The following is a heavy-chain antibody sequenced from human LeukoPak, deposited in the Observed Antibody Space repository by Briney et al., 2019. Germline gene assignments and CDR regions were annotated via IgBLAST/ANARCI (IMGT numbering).Heavy chain of an antibody. D-gene: IGHD3-3*01. J-gene: IGHJ4*02. CDR2: MNPNSGNT. V-gene: IGHV1-8*01. CDR3: ARVPSLLRDTYDFWSGYYPYYFDY. CDR1: GYTFTSYD. Sequence: ASVKVPCKASGYTFTSYDINWVRQATGQGLEWMGWMNPNSGNTGYAQKFQGRVTMTRNTSISTAYMELSSLRSEDTAVYYCARVPSLLRDTYDFWSGYYPYYFDYWGQGTLVTVSS.